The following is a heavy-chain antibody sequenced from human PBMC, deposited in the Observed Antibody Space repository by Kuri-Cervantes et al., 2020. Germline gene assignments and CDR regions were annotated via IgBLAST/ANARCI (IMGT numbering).Heavy chain of an antibody. CDR3: AGGWLLRYFDWSKYYFDY. J-gene: IGHJ4*02. CDR1: GGSISSYY. CDR2: IYYSGST. Sequence: SETLSLTCTVSGGSISSYYWSWIRPLPGKGLEWIGYIYYSGSTNYNPSLKSRVTISVDTSKDQFSLKLSSVTAADTAVYYCAGGWLLRYFDWSKYYFDYWGQGTLVTVSS. V-gene: IGHV4-59*01. D-gene: IGHD3-9*01.